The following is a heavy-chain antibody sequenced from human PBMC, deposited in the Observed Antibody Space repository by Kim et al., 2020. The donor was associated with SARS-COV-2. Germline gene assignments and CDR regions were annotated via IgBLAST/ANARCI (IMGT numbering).Heavy chain of an antibody. CDR1: GGSFSGYY. J-gene: IGHJ3*02. CDR2: INHSGST. Sequence: SETLSLTCAVYGGSFSGYYWSWIRQPPGKGLEWIGEINHSGSTNYNPSLKSRVTISVDTSKNQFSLKLSSVTAADTAVYYCAGRLRSGYSYGYHAFDIWGQGTMVTVSS. D-gene: IGHD5-18*01. CDR3: AGRLRSGYSYGYHAFDI. V-gene: IGHV4-34*01.